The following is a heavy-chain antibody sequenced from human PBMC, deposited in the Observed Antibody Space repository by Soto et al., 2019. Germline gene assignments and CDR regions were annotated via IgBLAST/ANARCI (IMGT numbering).Heavy chain of an antibody. CDR3: ARSDLLTGYLGYYYYYYGMDV. V-gene: IGHV1-69*13. CDR1: GGTFSSYA. D-gene: IGHD3-9*01. Sequence: SVKVSCKASGGTFSSYAISWVRQAPGQGLEWMGGIIPIFGTANYAQKFQGRVTITADESTSTAYMELSSLRSEDTAVYYCARSDLLTGYLGYYYYYYGMDVWGQGTTVTVSS. J-gene: IGHJ6*02. CDR2: IIPIFGTA.